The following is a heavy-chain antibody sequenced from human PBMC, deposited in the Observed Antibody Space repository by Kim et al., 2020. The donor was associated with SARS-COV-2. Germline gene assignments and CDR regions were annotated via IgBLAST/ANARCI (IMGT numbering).Heavy chain of an antibody. J-gene: IGHJ4*02. D-gene: IGHD2-2*01. CDR1: GFTFSSYW. CDR3: ARGPRYQLLDY. Sequence: GGSLRLSCAASGFTFSSYWMHWVRQAPGKGLVWVSRINSDGSSASYADAVKGRFTISRDNAKNTLYLQMNSLRAEDTAVYYCARGPRYQLLDYWGQGTLVTVSS. V-gene: IGHV3-74*01. CDR2: INSDGSSA.